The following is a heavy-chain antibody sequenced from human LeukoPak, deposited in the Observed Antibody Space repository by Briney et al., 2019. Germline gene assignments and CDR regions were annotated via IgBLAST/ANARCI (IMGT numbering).Heavy chain of an antibody. J-gene: IGHJ4*02. V-gene: IGHV1-3*01. CDR1: GYTFTSYD. CDR2: INSVNGNT. D-gene: IGHD3-10*01. CDR3: ARGNYYGSGSYRFGDY. Sequence: ASVKVSCKASGYTFTSYDIHWVRQAPGQRLEWMGWINSVNGNTEYSQKFQGRVTITRDTSASTAYMELSSLRSEDTAVYYCARGNYYGSGSYRFGDYWGQGTLVTVSS.